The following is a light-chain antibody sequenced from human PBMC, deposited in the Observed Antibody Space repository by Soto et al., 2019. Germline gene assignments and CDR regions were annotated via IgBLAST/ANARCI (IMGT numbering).Light chain of an antibody. CDR1: SSDVGGYNY. V-gene: IGLV2-8*01. CDR3: SSYAASNNFYFV. J-gene: IGLJ3*02. CDR2: EVT. Sequence: QYVLTQPPSASGYPGQSVTISCPGNSSDVGGYNYVSWYQQYQGRAPKLMIYEVTKRPSGVPYRFSGSKSGNTASLTVSGLQAEDESDYYCSSYAASNNFYFVFGGGTKLTVL.